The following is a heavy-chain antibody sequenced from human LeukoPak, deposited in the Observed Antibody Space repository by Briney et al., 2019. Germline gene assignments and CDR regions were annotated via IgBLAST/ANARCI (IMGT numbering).Heavy chain of an antibody. V-gene: IGHV3-53*01. J-gene: IGHJ6*02. Sequence: PGGSLRLSCAASGLTVSSNYMTWVRQAPGRGLEWVSVLYSDGRTFYADSVKGRFTISRDNSKNTLYLQMNSLRAEDTAVYYCARGDSSSWHKYYYYGMDVWGQGTTVTVSS. D-gene: IGHD6-13*01. CDR3: ARGDSSSWHKYYYYGMDV. CDR1: GLTVSSNY. CDR2: LYSDGRT.